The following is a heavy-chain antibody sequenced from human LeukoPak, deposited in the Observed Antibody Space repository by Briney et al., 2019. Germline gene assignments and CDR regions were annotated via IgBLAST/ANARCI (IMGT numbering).Heavy chain of an antibody. CDR3: AKDRTVGASYWYFDL. Sequence: AGGSLRLSCAASGVTLSTYAMSWARQAPGKGLEWVSGISSSGSGDNTYYADSVKGRFTISRDSSKSTLFLHMNTLRAEDTAIYYCAKDRTVGASYWYFDLWGRGTLVTVSS. V-gene: IGHV3-23*01. CDR2: ISSSGSGDNT. J-gene: IGHJ2*01. CDR1: GVTLSTYA. D-gene: IGHD1-26*01.